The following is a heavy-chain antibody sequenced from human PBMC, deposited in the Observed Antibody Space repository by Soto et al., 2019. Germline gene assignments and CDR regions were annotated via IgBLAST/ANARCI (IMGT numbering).Heavy chain of an antibody. V-gene: IGHV3-30*18. J-gene: IGHJ6*03. CDR2: ISYDGSNK. CDR1: GFTFSSYG. CDR3: AKVMVRGVSPNSGYYYMDV. D-gene: IGHD3-10*01. Sequence: VQLVESGGGVVQPGRSLRLSCAASGFTFSSYGMHWVRQAPGKGLEWVAVISYDGSNKYYADSVKGRFTISRDNSKNTLYLQMNSLRAEDTAVYYCAKVMVRGVSPNSGYYYMDVWGKGTTVTVSS.